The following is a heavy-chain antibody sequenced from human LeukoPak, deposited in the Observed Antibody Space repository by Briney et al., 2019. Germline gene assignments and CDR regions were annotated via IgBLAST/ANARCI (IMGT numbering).Heavy chain of an antibody. J-gene: IGHJ4*02. Sequence: SETLSLTCAVYGVSFSGYYWSWIRQPPGKGLEWIGEINHSGSTNYNPSLKSRVTISVDTSRNQFSPKLSSVTAADTAVYYCAESFYGSGSYRYWGQGTLVTVSS. CDR1: GVSFSGYY. CDR2: INHSGST. D-gene: IGHD3-10*01. V-gene: IGHV4-34*01. CDR3: AESFYGSGSYRY.